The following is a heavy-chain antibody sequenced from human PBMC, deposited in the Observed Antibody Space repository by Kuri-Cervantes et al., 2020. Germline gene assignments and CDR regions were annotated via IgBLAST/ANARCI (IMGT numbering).Heavy chain of an antibody. CDR2: ISYDGSNK. Sequence: GGSLRLSCAASGFTFSSYAMHWVRQAPGKGLEWVAVISYDGSNKYYADSVKGRFTISRDNSKNTLYLQMNSLRAEDTAVYYCAKDRYGGNSWGFVGGTGDAFDIWGQGTMVTVSS. J-gene: IGHJ3*02. V-gene: IGHV3-30-3*01. CDR3: AKDRYGGNSWGFVGGTGDAFDI. CDR1: GFTFSSYA. D-gene: IGHD4-23*01.